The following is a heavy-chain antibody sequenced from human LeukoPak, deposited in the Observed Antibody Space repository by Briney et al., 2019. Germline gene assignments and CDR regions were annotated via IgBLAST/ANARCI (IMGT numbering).Heavy chain of an antibody. CDR1: GGSISSGGYY. Sequence: PSQTLSLTCTVSGGSISSGGYYWSWIRQPPGKGLEWIGYIYHSGSTYYNPSLKSRVTISVDRSKNQFSLKLSSVTAADTAVCYCARGAAAGTRYFDLWGRGTLVTVSS. CDR2: IYHSGST. D-gene: IGHD6-13*01. J-gene: IGHJ2*01. CDR3: ARGAAAGTRYFDL. V-gene: IGHV4-30-2*01.